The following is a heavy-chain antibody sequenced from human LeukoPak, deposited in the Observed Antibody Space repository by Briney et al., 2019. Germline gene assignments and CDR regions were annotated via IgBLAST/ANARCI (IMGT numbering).Heavy chain of an antibody. J-gene: IGHJ4*02. CDR3: ARDFGGGIAAAGIDY. Sequence: PGRSLRLSCAASGFTFSGYAMHWVRQAPGKGLEWVAVISYDGSNKYYADSVKGRFTISRDNSKNTLYLQMNSLRAEDTAVYYCARDFGGGIAAAGIDYWGQGTLVTVSS. V-gene: IGHV3-30-3*01. D-gene: IGHD6-13*01. CDR1: GFTFSGYA. CDR2: ISYDGSNK.